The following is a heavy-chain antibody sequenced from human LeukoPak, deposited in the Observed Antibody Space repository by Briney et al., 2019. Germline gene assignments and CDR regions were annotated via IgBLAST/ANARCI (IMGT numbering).Heavy chain of an antibody. D-gene: IGHD6-13*01. CDR3: ARVRASRSGSWFDY. Sequence: SETLSLTCTVSGDSISSYYWSWIRQPAGKGLEWIGRIYTSGSTNYNPSLKSRVTMSVDTSKNQFSLKLRSVTAADTAVYYCARVRASRSGSWFDYWGQGTLVTVSS. CDR2: IYTSGST. V-gene: IGHV4-4*07. CDR1: GDSISSYY. J-gene: IGHJ4*02.